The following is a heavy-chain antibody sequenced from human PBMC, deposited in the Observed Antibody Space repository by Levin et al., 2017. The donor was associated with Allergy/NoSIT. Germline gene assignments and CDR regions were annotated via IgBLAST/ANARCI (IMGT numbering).Heavy chain of an antibody. D-gene: IGHD3-10*01. Sequence: SLKISCAASGFTFDDYAMHWVRQAPGKGLEWVSGISWNSGSIGYADSVKGRFTIPRDNAKNLLYLQMNSLRTEDTALYYCARDNIGLPDAFDIWGQGTMVIVSS. J-gene: IGHJ3*02. V-gene: IGHV3-9*01. CDR2: ISWNSGSI. CDR3: ARDNIGLPDAFDI. CDR1: GFTFDDYA.